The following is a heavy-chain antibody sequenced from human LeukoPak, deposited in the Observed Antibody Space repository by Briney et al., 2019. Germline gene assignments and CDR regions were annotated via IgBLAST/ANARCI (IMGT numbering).Heavy chain of an antibody. V-gene: IGHV1-2*02. D-gene: IGHD4-17*01. CDR1: GYTFTGYY. Sequence: GASVKVSCKASGYTFTGYYMHWVRQAPGQGLEWMGWISPKSGGTNYAQKFQGRVTVTRDTSISTAYMELRTLRSDDTAVYYCAREGDLTTVTDGFDPWGQGTLVTVSS. CDR3: AREGDLTTVTDGFDP. J-gene: IGHJ5*02. CDR2: ISPKSGGT.